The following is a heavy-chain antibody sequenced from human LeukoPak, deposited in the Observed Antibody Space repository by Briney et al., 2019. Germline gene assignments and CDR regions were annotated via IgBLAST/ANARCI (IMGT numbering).Heavy chain of an antibody. CDR1: GFSLSTNGVG. CDR3: AHRYLSRFSSSWSY. V-gene: IGHV2-5*02. Sequence: SGPTLVKPTQTLTLTCTFSGFSLSTNGVGVGWIRQPPGKALEWLALIYWDDDKRYSPSLKGRLTITKDTSKNQVVLTMTNMDPVDTATYYCAHRYLSRFSSSWSYWGQGTLVTVSS. J-gene: IGHJ4*02. CDR2: IYWDDDK. D-gene: IGHD6-13*01.